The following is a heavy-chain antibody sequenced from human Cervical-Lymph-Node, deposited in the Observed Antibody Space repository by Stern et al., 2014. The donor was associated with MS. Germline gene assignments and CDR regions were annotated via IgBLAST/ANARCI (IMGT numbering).Heavy chain of an antibody. V-gene: IGHV3-9*01. D-gene: IGHD3-22*01. J-gene: IGHJ4*02. Sequence: EVQLVESGGGLVQPGGSLRLPCAASCFLFGVYAIHLGRHAPGKGLERVSSISRNSRSIDYAASVKGRFTIARDNAKKSLYLEMNSLRAEDTAIYYCANDLDSSGYYYAIDYWGQGTLVTVSS. CDR2: ISRNSRSI. CDR1: CFLFGVYA. CDR3: ANDLDSSGYYYAIDY.